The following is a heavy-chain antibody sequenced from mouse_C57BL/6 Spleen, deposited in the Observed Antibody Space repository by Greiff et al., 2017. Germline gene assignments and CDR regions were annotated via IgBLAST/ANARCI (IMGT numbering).Heavy chain of an antibody. CDR3: ARKRDGYDGYYFDY. Sequence: QVQLQQPGAELVRPGSSVKLSCKASGYTFTSYWMHWVKQRPIQGLEWIGNIDPSDSETHYNQKFKDKATLTVDKSSRTAYMQLSSLTSEDSAVYYCARKRDGYDGYYFDYWGQGTTLTGSS. D-gene: IGHD2-2*01. V-gene: IGHV1-52*01. J-gene: IGHJ2*01. CDR2: IDPSDSET. CDR1: GYTFTSYW.